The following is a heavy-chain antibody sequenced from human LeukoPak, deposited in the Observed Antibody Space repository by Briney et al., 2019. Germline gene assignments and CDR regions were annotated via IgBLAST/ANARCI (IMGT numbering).Heavy chain of an antibody. CDR1: GGTFSSYA. Sequence: SVKVSCKASGGTFSSYAISWVRQAPGQGLEWMGRIIPIFGTANYAQKFQGRVTITADESTSTAYMELSSLRSEDTAVYYCAKGAGGYQLLYKRGAHFDYWGQGTLVTVSS. J-gene: IGHJ4*02. D-gene: IGHD2-2*02. V-gene: IGHV1-69*13. CDR2: IIPIFGTA. CDR3: AKGAGGYQLLYKRGAHFDY.